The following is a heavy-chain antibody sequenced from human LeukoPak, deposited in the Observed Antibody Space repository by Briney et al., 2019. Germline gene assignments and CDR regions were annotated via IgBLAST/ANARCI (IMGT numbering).Heavy chain of an antibody. Sequence: QPGGSLRLSCAASGFTFSSYGMHWVRQAPGKGLEWVAFIRYDGSNKYYADSVKGRFTISRDNSKNTLYLQMNSLRAEDTAVYYCAKDPIRYCSSTSCYIQDYWGQGTLGTVSS. J-gene: IGHJ4*02. CDR3: AKDPIRYCSSTSCYIQDY. CDR2: IRYDGSNK. CDR1: GFTFSSYG. V-gene: IGHV3-30*02. D-gene: IGHD2-2*02.